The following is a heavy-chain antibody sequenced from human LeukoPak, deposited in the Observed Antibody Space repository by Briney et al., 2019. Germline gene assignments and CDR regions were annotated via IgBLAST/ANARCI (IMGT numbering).Heavy chain of an antibody. J-gene: IGHJ3*02. CDR2: ISSSSSYI. D-gene: IGHD2-15*01. CDR3: ARNRVPVGFDAFDI. V-gene: IGHV3-21*01. CDR1: GFTFSSYS. Sequence: GGSLRLSCAASGFTFSSYSMNWVRQAPGKGLEWVSSISSSSSYIYYADSVKGRFTISRDNAKNSLYLQMNSLRAEDTAVYYCARNRVPVGFDAFDIWGQGTMVTVSS.